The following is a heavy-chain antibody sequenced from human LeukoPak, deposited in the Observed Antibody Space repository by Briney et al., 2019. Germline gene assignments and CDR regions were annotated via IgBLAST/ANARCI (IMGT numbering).Heavy chain of an antibody. CDR2: IKQDGSEK. Sequence: PGGSLRLSCAASGFTFSSYWMSWVRQAPGKGLEWVANIKQDGSEKYYVDSVKGRFTISRDNAKISLYLQMNSLRAEDTAVYYCARDLSAYYGSGSYFYWGQGTLVTVSS. D-gene: IGHD3-10*01. CDR3: ARDLSAYYGSGSYFY. V-gene: IGHV3-7*01. CDR1: GFTFSSYW. J-gene: IGHJ4*02.